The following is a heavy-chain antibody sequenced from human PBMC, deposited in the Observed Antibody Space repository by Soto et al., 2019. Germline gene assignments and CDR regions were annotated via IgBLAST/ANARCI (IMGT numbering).Heavy chain of an antibody. CDR2: IYYSGST. Sequence: PSETLSLTCTVSGGSISSGGYYWSWIRQHPGKGLEWIGYIYYSGSTYYNPSLKSRVTISVDTSKNQFSLKLSSVTAADTAVYYCARGIFMIRHTWFDPWGQGTLVTVSS. CDR1: GGSISSGGYY. D-gene: IGHD3-16*01. V-gene: IGHV4-31*03. J-gene: IGHJ5*02. CDR3: ARGIFMIRHTWFDP.